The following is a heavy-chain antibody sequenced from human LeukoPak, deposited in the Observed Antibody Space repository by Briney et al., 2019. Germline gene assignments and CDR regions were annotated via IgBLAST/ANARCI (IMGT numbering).Heavy chain of an antibody. D-gene: IGHD6-19*01. J-gene: IGHJ4*02. V-gene: IGHV4-39*07. CDR1: GGSISSSSYY. CDR2: INHSGST. Sequence: SETLSLTCTVSGGSISSSSYYWGWIRQPPGKGLEWIGEINHSGSTNYSPSLKSRVTISVDTSKNQFSLRLTSVTAADTAVYYCARIDAVAATPTSFDYWGQGTLVTVSS. CDR3: ARIDAVAATPTSFDY.